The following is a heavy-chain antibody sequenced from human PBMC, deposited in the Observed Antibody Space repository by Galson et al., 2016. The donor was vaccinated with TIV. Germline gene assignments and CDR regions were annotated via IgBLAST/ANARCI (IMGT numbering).Heavy chain of an antibody. J-gene: IGHJ4*02. V-gene: IGHV1-69*10. Sequence: SVKVSCKASGGTFSNYAFSWVRQAPGQGLEWMGGISPMLDTTNYAQKFQGRVTITADKFTSTAYMELSSLRSEDTAVYYCARLRGYWFNFDPDYWGQGSLVTVSS. D-gene: IGHD3-22*01. CDR2: ISPMLDTT. CDR3: ARLRGYWFNFDPDY. CDR1: GGTFSNYA.